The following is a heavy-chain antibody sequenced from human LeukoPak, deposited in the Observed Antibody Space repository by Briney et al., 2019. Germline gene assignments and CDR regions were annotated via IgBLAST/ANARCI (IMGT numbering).Heavy chain of an antibody. V-gene: IGHV3-21*01. CDR2: ISSSSSYI. D-gene: IGHD3-16*02. CDR1: GFTSSSYA. J-gene: IGHJ4*02. CDR3: APSSGDYDYVWGSYRLDY. Sequence: PGGSLRLSCTASGFTSSSYAMSWVRQAPGKGLEWVSSISSSSSYIYYADSVKGRFTISRDNAKNSLYLQMNSLRAEDTAVYYCAPSSGDYDYVWGSYRLDYWGQGTLVTVSS.